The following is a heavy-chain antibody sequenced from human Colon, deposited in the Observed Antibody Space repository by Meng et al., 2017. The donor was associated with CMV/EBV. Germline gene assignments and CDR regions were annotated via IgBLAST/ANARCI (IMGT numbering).Heavy chain of an antibody. V-gene: IGHV4-34*01. Sequence: GQLQQGGAGLLKPSETLSLTCAVYGGSFSHYYWSWIRQSPGKGLEWIGEITQSGITNYNPSLKSRVIISIDTSNNQFSLKLTSVTVADTAVYYCAGGSSQAWELLHYWGQGSLVTVSS. CDR2: ITQSGIT. J-gene: IGHJ4*02. CDR1: GGSFSHYY. D-gene: IGHD1-26*01. CDR3: AGGSSQAWELLHY.